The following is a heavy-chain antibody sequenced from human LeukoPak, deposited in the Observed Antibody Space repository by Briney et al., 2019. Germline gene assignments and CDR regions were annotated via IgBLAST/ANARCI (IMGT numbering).Heavy chain of an antibody. CDR3: ARDLYYGSGSYYFDY. J-gene: IGHJ4*02. D-gene: IGHD3-10*01. CDR2: IYYSGST. V-gene: IGHV4-59*12. CDR1: GGSISSYY. Sequence: PSETLSLTCTVSGGSISSYYWSWIRQPPGKGLEWIGYIYYSGSTNYNPSLKSRVTMSVDTSKNQFSLKLSSVTAADTAVYYCARDLYYGSGSYYFDYWGQGTLVTVSS.